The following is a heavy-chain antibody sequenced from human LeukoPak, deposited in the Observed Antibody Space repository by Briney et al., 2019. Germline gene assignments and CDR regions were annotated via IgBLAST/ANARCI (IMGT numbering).Heavy chain of an antibody. CDR2: IHYNGNH. J-gene: IGHJ3*02. CDR1: GDSIRNYH. CDR3: ARVAFDWSDAFDI. V-gene: IGHV4-59*01. D-gene: IGHD3-9*01. Sequence: SETLSLTCSVSGDSIRNYHWTWIRQSPGKGLEWIGYIHYNGNHCYNPSLETRVTISVDTSKNQFSLKLSSVTAADTAVYYCARVAFDWSDAFDIWGQGTMVTVSS.